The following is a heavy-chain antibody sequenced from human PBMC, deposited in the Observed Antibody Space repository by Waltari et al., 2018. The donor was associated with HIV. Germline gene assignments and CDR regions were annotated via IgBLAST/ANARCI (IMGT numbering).Heavy chain of an antibody. V-gene: IGHV4-38-2*02. D-gene: IGHD3-9*01. Sequence: QVQLQESGPGLVKPSETLSLTCAVSDYSISSGYYWGWIRQPPGKGLEWIGSISHSGSTYYNPSLKSRVTISVDTSKTQFSLKLSSVTAADTAVYYCARERGGYDILTGYWEVDVWGQGTTVTVSS. CDR2: ISHSGST. J-gene: IGHJ6*02. CDR1: DYSISSGYY. CDR3: ARERGGYDILTGYWEVDV.